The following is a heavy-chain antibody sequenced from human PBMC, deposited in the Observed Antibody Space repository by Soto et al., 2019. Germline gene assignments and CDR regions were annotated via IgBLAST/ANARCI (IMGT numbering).Heavy chain of an antibody. Sequence: QVQLVESGGGVAQPGRSLRLSCAASGFTFSSYGMHWVRQAPGKGLEWVAVIWYDGSNKYYADSVKGRFTISRDNSKNTLYLQMNSLRAEDTAVYYCASDPGDYGSGSFLDYWGQGTLVTVSS. V-gene: IGHV3-33*01. D-gene: IGHD3-10*01. CDR1: GFTFSSYG. CDR3: ASDPGDYGSGSFLDY. J-gene: IGHJ4*02. CDR2: IWYDGSNK.